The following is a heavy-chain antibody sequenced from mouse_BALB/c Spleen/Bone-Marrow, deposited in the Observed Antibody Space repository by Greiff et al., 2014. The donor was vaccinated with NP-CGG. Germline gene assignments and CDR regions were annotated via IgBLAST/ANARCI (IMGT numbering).Heavy chain of an antibody. CDR3: AREGDYGNYWYFDV. CDR2: ISSGSSTI. D-gene: IGHD2-1*01. J-gene: IGHJ1*01. V-gene: IGHV5-17*02. CDR1: GFTFSSFG. Sequence: EVMLVESGGGLVQPGGSRKLSCAASGFTFSSFGMHWVRQAPEKGLECVAYISSGSSTIYYADTVKGRFTISRDNPKNTLFLQMTSLRSEDTAMYYCAREGDYGNYWYFDVWGAGTTVTVSS.